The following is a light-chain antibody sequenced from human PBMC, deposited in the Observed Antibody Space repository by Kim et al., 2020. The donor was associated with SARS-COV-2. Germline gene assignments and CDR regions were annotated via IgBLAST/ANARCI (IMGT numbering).Light chain of an antibody. CDR2: GNN. Sequence: QSVLTQPPSASGTPGQRVTISCSGSSSNIGSNPINWYQQLPGTAPKLLIYGNNHRPSGVPDRFSGSKSGTSASLAISGLQSEDEAKYYFAAWDDSLNGYVVFGGGTQLTVL. V-gene: IGLV1-44*01. CDR1: SSNIGSNP. CDR3: AAWDDSLNGYVV. J-gene: IGLJ2*01.